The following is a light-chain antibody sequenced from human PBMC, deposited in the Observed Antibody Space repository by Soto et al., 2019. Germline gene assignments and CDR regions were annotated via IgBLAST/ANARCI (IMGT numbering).Light chain of an antibody. CDR1: QSINKG. J-gene: IGKJ4*01. CDR3: QQYNTDST. CDR2: DAS. V-gene: IGKV1-5*01. Sequence: DIQMTQSPSTLSASVGDRVTITCRASQSINKGLAWYQQKPGKAPNLLLFDASTLQSGVTSRFSGSGFGTEFTLIISSLQPDDVATYYCQQYNTDSTFGGGTKVEIK.